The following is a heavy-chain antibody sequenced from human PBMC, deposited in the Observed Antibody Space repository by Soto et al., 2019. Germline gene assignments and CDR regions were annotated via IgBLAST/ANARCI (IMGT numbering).Heavy chain of an antibody. CDR3: ARGKGMEENYYYYGLDI. CDR2: INGGTGQT. D-gene: IGHD1-1*01. Sequence: XSVKVSCKASVYIFTTHAMHWVRQAPGQSLEWMGWINGGTGQTKHSQRFQGRVNITRDTSASTAYMELSSLRSEDTAVYYCARGKGMEENYYYYGLDIWGQGPTVTVSS. J-gene: IGHJ6*02. V-gene: IGHV1-3*01. CDR1: VYIFTTHA.